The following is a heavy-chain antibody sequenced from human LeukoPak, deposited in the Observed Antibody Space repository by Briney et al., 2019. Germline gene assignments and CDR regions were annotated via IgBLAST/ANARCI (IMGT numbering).Heavy chain of an antibody. D-gene: IGHD3-22*01. V-gene: IGHV3-23*01. CDR2: ISGSGGST. CDR1: GFTFSSYA. Sequence: GGSLRLSCAASGFTFSSYAMSWVRQAPGKGLEWVSAISGSGGSTYYADSVKGRFTISRDNSKNTLNLQMNSLRAEDTAVYYCARDKGQGYETSGYYWGLAFDIWGQGTMVTVSS. J-gene: IGHJ3*02. CDR3: ARDKGQGYETSGYYWGLAFDI.